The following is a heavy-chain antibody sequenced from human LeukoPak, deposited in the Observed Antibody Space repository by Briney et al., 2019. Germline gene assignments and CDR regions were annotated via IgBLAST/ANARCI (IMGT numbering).Heavy chain of an antibody. Sequence: SETLSLTCTVSGGSISSYYWSWLRQPPGKGLEWIGYIYYSGSTNYNPSLKSRVTISVDTSKNQFSLKLSSVTAADTAVYYCARAGIAAASGGLRDYYGMDVWGQGTTVTVSS. J-gene: IGHJ6*02. CDR2: IYYSGST. CDR1: GGSISSYY. V-gene: IGHV4-59*01. CDR3: ARAGIAAASGGLRDYYGMDV. D-gene: IGHD6-13*01.